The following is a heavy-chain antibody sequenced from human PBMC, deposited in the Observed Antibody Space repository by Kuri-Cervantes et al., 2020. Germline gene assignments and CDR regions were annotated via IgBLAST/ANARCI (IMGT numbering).Heavy chain of an antibody. CDR2: IYYSGST. Sequence: SETLSLTCTVSGGSISSYYWGWIRQPPGKGLEWIGSIYYSGSTYYNPSLKSRVTISVDTSKSQFSLKLSSVTAADTAVYYCARLRPYDYVWGSYYPPDLFDYWGQGTLVTVSS. J-gene: IGHJ4*02. CDR1: GGSISSYY. V-gene: IGHV4-39*01. D-gene: IGHD3-16*01. CDR3: ARLRPYDYVWGSYYPPDLFDY.